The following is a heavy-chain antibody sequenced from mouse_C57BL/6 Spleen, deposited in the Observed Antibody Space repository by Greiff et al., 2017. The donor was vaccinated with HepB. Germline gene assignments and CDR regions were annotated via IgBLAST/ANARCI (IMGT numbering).Heavy chain of an antibody. Sequence: VQVVESGPELVKPGASVKLSCKASGYTFTSYDINWVKQRPGQGLEWIGWIYPRDGSTKYNEKFKGKATLTVDTSSSTAYMELHSLTSEDSAVYFCARGEILYYGSSLEAWFAYWGQGTLVTVSA. D-gene: IGHD1-1*01. J-gene: IGHJ3*01. V-gene: IGHV1-85*01. CDR2: IYPRDGST. CDR3: ARGEILYYGSSLEAWFAY. CDR1: GYTFTSYD.